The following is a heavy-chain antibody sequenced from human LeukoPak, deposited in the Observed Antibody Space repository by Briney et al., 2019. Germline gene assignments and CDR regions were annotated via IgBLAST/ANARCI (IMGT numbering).Heavy chain of an antibody. D-gene: IGHD6-19*01. CDR1: GFIFSTYE. CDR2: ISYNGRSI. V-gene: IGHV3-48*03. CDR3: TTAQTASRGF. Sequence: GGSLRLSCAASGFIFSTYEMNWVRQAPGKGLEWLSYISYNGRSIYYADSVKGRFTISRDNAKNSLYLQMNSLKTEDTAVYLCTTAQTASRGFWGQGALVTVSS. J-gene: IGHJ4*02.